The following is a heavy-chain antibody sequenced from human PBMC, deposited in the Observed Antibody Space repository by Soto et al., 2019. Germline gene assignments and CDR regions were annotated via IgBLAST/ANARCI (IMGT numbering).Heavy chain of an antibody. CDR2: IYSTGST. J-gene: IGHJ6*02. Sequence: QVQLQESGPGLVRPSETLSLTCSVSGGSINGHYWTWIRQPAGKGLEWIGRIYSTGSTDYNPSLERRVTMSIDTSKNRFSLHLSSVTAADTAVYFCAREKGYYYSGMDVCGQGTTVAVSS. CDR3: AREKGYYYSGMDV. CDR1: GGSINGHY. V-gene: IGHV4-4*07.